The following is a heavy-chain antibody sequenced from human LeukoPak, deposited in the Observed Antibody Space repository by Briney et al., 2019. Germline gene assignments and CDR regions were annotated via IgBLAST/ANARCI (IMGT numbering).Heavy chain of an antibody. Sequence: GGSLRLSCAASGFTFSSYAMSWVRQAPGKGLEWVSAISGSGGSTYYADSVKGRFTISRDNSKNTLYLQMNSLRAEDTAVYYCAKGNYYDSSGYYYPGPIFDYWGQGTLVTVSS. V-gene: IGHV3-23*01. J-gene: IGHJ4*02. CDR1: GFTFSSYA. CDR2: ISGSGGST. CDR3: AKGNYYDSSGYYYPGPIFDY. D-gene: IGHD3-22*01.